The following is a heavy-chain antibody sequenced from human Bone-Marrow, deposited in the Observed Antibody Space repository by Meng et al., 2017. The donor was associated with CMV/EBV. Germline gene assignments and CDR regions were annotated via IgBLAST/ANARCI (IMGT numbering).Heavy chain of an antibody. D-gene: IGHD2-21*02. V-gene: IGHV3-21*01. J-gene: IGHJ4*02. CDR2: ISSSSSYI. CDR3: ARDSAVVVTAY. CDR1: GFTFSSYW. Sequence: LSCAASGFTFSSYWMHWVRQAPGKGLVWVSSISSSSSYIYYADSVKGRFTISRDNAKNSLYLQMNSLRAEDTAVYYCARDSAVVVTAYWGQGTLVTVSS.